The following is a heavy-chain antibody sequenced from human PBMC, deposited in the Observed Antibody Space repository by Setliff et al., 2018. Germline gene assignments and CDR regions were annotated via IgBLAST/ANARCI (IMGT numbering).Heavy chain of an antibody. CDR1: GYTFTSYA. D-gene: IGHD3-10*01. V-gene: IGHV1-2*04. CDR2: INPNSGGT. J-gene: IGHJ6*02. Sequence: KVSCKASGYTFTSYAMHWVRQAPGQGLEWMGWINPNSGGTNYAQKFQGWVTMTRDTSISTAYMELSRLRSDDTAVYYCARGTLWFGEPYYGMDVWGQGTTVTVSS. CDR3: ARGTLWFGEPYYGMDV.